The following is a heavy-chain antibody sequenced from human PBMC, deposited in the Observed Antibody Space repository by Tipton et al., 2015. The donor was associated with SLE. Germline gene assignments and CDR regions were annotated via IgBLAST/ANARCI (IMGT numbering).Heavy chain of an antibody. V-gene: IGHV4-61*02. J-gene: IGHJ3*02. CDR1: GGSISSGSYY. CDR3: ARLAYCGGDCLSDAFDI. CDR2: SSTGGST. D-gene: IGHD2-21*01. Sequence: TLSLTCTVSGGSISSGSYYWSWIRLPAGKGLEWIGRSSTGGSTNYKPSLTSRVTLSVDTSKNQCSLTLSSVTAAATAVYYCARLAYCGGDCLSDAFDIWGQGTMFTVSP.